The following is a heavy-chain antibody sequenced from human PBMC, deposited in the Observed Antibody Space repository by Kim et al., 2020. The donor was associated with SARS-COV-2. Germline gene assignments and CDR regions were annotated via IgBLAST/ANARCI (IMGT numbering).Heavy chain of an antibody. Sequence: GESLKISCQGSGYTFENYWIGWVPQMPGKGLEWLGMFNPGDSESRYGPSFQGHVTFSGDKSARTAYLQCSSLKASDTAMYYCASDSGSQTLDAFAVWGQG. D-gene: IGHD1-26*01. J-gene: IGHJ3*01. CDR2: FNPGDSES. CDR1: GYTFENYW. V-gene: IGHV5-51*01. CDR3: ASDSGSQTLDAFAV.